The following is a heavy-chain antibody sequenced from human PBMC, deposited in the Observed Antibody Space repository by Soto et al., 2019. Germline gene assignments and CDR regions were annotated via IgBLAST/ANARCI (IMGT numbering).Heavy chain of an antibody. D-gene: IGHD3-3*01. CDR3: VRDHHDFSSDYHYYHMDA. V-gene: IGHV1-18*01. Sequence: QAPLVQSGAEMKKPGASVKVSCKASGYTLSNYGISWVRQAPGQGLEWMGWSSTYNGNTKYAKKFQGRVTMTTDTSTSTAYMELRSLRSDDTAVYYCVRDHHDFSSDYHYYHMDAWGKGTTVTVSS. CDR2: SSTYNGNT. J-gene: IGHJ6*03. CDR1: GYTLSNYG.